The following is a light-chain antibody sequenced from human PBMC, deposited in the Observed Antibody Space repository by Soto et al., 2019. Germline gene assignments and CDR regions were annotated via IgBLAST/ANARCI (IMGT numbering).Light chain of an antibody. CDR1: RDISSS. CDR3: QKYNSAPNT. J-gene: IGKJ2*01. CDR2: AAS. V-gene: IGKV1-27*01. Sequence: DVQMTQSPSSLSASVGDRVTITCRASRDISSSLAWYQQKPGKVPKLLIYAASTLHAGVQSRFSGSGSGTFFTLTINSLQPEDGATYYCQKYNSAPNTFGRGTRLEI.